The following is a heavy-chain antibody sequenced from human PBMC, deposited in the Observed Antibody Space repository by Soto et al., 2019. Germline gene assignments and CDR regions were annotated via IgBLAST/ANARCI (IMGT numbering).Heavy chain of an antibody. CDR1: GFSFTTYV. J-gene: IGHJ3*02. Sequence: QVQLVASGGGVVQPGRSLRLSCAASGFSFTTYVMHWVRQVPGKGLEWVAVISHDGSYKYYGDAVKGRFTISRDTSKNAVYLEMNSLRPEDTAVYYCAKGLLAIVGTTLPRDAFNIWGQGTMVTVSS. CDR3: AKGLLAIVGTTLPRDAFNI. CDR2: ISHDGSYK. V-gene: IGHV3-30*18. D-gene: IGHD1-26*01.